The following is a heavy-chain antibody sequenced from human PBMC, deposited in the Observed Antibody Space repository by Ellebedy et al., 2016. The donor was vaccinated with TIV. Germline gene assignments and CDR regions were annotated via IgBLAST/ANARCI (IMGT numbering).Heavy chain of an antibody. CDR3: ARGGGLRAFDV. CDR1: GASFSGFY. CDR2: IVHSGGT. V-gene: IGHV4-34*01. D-gene: IGHD3-16*01. J-gene: IGHJ3*01. Sequence: GSLRLXXTVYGASFSGFYWSWIRQPPGKGLEWIGEIVHSGGTNCNPSLKSRLTISVDTSKNQFSLNLNSVTAADTAEYYCARGGGLRAFDVWGQGTVVTVSS.